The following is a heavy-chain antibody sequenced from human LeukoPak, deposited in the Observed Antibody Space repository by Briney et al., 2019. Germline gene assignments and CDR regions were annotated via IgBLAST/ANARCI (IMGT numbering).Heavy chain of an antibody. CDR1: GGSFSGYY. V-gene: IGHV4-34*01. J-gene: IGHJ4*02. CDR3: ARFPKYGSGSYHTPLFDY. CDR2: INHSGST. D-gene: IGHD3-10*01. Sequence: SETLSLTCAVYGGSFSGYYWSWIRQPPGKGLEWIGEINHSGSTNYNPSLKSRVTISVDTSKNQFSLKLSSVTAADTAVYYCARFPKYGSGSYHTPLFDYWGQGTLVTVSS.